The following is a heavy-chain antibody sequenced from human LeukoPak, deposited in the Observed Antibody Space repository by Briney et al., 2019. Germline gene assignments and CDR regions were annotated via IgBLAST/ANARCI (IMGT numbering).Heavy chain of an antibody. J-gene: IGHJ4*02. D-gene: IGHD4-23*01. CDR1: GGTFSSYA. CDR2: IIPIFGTA. V-gene: IGHV1-69*13. Sequence: SVKVSCKASGGTFSSYAISWVRQAPGQGLEWMGGIIPIFGTANYAQKFQGRVTITADESTSTAYMELSSLRSEDTAVYYCARGAYGGNPFDYWGQGTLVTVSS. CDR3: ARGAYGGNPFDY.